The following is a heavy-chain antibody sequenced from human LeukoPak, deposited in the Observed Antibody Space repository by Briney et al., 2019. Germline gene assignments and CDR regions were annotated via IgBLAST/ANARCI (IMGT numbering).Heavy chain of an antibody. CDR1: GGSISSSNW. J-gene: IGHJ4*02. V-gene: IGHV4-4*02. CDR2: ICHSGST. CDR3: ARDYCSSTSCYSALDY. Sequence: SETLSLTCAVSGGSISSSNWWSWVRQSPGKGLEWIGEICHSGSTNYTPSLKSRVTISVDKSKNQLSLKLTSVTAADTAMYHCARDYCSSTSCYSALDYWGQGILVTVSS. D-gene: IGHD2-2*01.